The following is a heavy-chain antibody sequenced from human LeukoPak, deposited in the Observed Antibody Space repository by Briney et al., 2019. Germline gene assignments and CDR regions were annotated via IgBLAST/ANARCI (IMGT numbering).Heavy chain of an antibody. CDR3: GREEYDFRNGYNGHYFMDV. J-gene: IGHJ6*03. D-gene: IGHD3-3*01. Sequence: PSETLSLTCLLSGDSINSRNLYCGWMRQLPGKGLQWIGSIYYTGSSYYNPSLKSRLTISIDTSKNHFSMRLSSVTAADTAVYYCGREEYDFRNGYNGHYFMDVWGKG. CDR1: GDSINSRNLY. CDR2: IYYTGSS. V-gene: IGHV4-39*07.